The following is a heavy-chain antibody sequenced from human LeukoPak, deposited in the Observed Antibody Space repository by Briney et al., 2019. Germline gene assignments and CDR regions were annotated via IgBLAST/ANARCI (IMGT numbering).Heavy chain of an antibody. Sequence: GGSLRLSCSASGFTFSSFAMHWVRQAPGKGLEYVSAISSNGGTTYYADSVKGRFTISRDNSKNTLALQMSSLRAEDTAVYYCVKVVISGWYLPFDYWGQGTLVTVSS. J-gene: IGHJ4*02. D-gene: IGHD6-19*01. CDR2: ISSNGGTT. CDR3: VKVVISGWYLPFDY. CDR1: GFTFSSFA. V-gene: IGHV3-64D*06.